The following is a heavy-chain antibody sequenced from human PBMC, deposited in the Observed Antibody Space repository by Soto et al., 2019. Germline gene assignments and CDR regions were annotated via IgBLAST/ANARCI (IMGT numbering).Heavy chain of an antibody. CDR3: AKVPNYYGSGSYFDY. CDR1: GFTFSSYG. J-gene: IGHJ4*02. Sequence: GGSLRLSCAASGFTFSSYGMHWVRQAPGKGLEWVSAISDNGSIKYYADSVKGRFTISRDNSRNTLYLQMNSLRAEDMAVYYCAKVPNYYGSGSYFDYWGQGTLVTVSS. D-gene: IGHD3-10*01. CDR2: ISDNGSIK. V-gene: IGHV3-23*01.